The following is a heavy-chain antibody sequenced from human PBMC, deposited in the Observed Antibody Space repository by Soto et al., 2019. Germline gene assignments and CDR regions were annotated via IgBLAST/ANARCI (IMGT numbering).Heavy chain of an antibody. CDR1: GGTFSSYA. CDR2: IIPIFGTA. Sequence: SVKVSCKASGGTFSSYAISWLRQSPGQGLEWMGGIIPIFGTANYAQKFQGRVTITADESTSTAYMELSSLRSEDTAVYYCARSDSSGYYPGYYWGQGTLVTVSS. CDR3: ARSDSSGYYPGYY. D-gene: IGHD3-22*01. V-gene: IGHV1-69*13. J-gene: IGHJ4*02.